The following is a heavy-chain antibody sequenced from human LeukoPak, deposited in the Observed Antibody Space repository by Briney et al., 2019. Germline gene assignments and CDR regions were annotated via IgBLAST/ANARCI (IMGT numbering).Heavy chain of an antibody. J-gene: IGHJ4*02. CDR2: IYSGGST. CDR1: GFPVSSNY. Sequence: GGSLRLSCAASGFPVSSNYMSWVRQAPGKGLEWVSVIYSGGSTYYADSVKGRFTISRDNSKNTLYLQMNSLRAEDTAVYYCARYPKYQGSGYSYGYVLDYWGQGTLVTVSS. D-gene: IGHD5-18*01. CDR3: ARYPKYQGSGYSYGYVLDY. V-gene: IGHV3-66*01.